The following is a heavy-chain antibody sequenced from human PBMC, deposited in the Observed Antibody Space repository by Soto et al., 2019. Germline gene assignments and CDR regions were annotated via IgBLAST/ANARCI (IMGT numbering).Heavy chain of an antibody. V-gene: IGHV1-3*01. CDR2: INAGNGNT. D-gene: IGHD3-3*01. J-gene: IGHJ5*02. CDR1: GYTFTSYA. CDR3: ARGAQPRRDFWSAHLGDWFDP. Sequence: QVQLVQSGAEVKKPGASVKVSCKASGYTFTSYAMHWVRQAPGQRLEWMGWINAGNGNTKYSQKFQGRVTITRDTSASTAYMELSSLRSEDTAVYYCARGAQPRRDFWSAHLGDWFDPWGQGTLVTVSS.